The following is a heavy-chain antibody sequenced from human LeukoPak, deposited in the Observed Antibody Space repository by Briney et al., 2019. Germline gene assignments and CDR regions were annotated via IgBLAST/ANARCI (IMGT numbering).Heavy chain of an antibody. Sequence: SETLSLTCAVYGGSFSGYYWSWIRQPPGKGLEWIGEINHGGSTNCNPSLKSRVTISVDTSKNQFSLKLSSVTAADTAVYYCARDERAGLSGYESPYYFDYWGQGTLVTVSS. CDR2: INHGGST. D-gene: IGHD5-12*01. V-gene: IGHV4-34*01. J-gene: IGHJ4*02. CDR3: ARDERAGLSGYESPYYFDY. CDR1: GGSFSGYY.